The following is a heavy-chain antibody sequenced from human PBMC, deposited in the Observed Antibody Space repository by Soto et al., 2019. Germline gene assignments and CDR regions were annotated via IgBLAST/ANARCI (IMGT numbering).Heavy chain of an antibody. CDR2: INAGNGNT. CDR1: GYTFTSYA. V-gene: IGHV1-3*01. D-gene: IGHD1-26*01. Sequence: QVQLVQSGAEVKKPGASVKVSCKASGYTFTSYAMHWVRQAPGQRLEWMGWINAGNGNTKYSQKFQGRVTITRDTSANTAYMELSSLRSEDTAVYYCARGGSLYWYFDLWGRGTLVTVSS. J-gene: IGHJ2*01. CDR3: ARGGSLYWYFDL.